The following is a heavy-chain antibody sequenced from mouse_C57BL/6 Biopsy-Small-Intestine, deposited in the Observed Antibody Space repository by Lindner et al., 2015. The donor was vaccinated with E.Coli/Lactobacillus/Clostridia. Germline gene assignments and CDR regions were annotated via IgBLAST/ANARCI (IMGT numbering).Heavy chain of an antibody. Sequence: VQLQESGPELVKPGASVKISCKASGYSFTDYNMHWVKQSHGKSLEWIGYINPNNGGTSYNQKFKGKATLTVNKSSSTAYMELRSLTSEDSAVYYCARRCDYDDGAMDYWGQGTSVTVSS. D-gene: IGHD2-4*01. V-gene: IGHV1-22*01. CDR1: GYSFTDYN. CDR3: ARRCDYDDGAMDY. J-gene: IGHJ4*01. CDR2: INPNNGGT.